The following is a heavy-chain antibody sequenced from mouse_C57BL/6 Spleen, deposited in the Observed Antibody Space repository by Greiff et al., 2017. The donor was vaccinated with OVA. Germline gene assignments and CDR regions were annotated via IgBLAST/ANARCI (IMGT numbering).Heavy chain of an antibody. Sequence: VQLQQPGAELVMPGASVKLSCKASGYTFTSYWMHWVKQRPGQGLEWIGEIDPSDSYTIYNQKFKGKSTLTVDKSSSTAYMQLSSLTSEDSAVYYCAMVTTRVFAYWGQGTLVTVSA. CDR1: GYTFTSYW. D-gene: IGHD2-2*01. CDR3: AMVTTRVFAY. V-gene: IGHV1-69*01. J-gene: IGHJ3*01. CDR2: IDPSDSYT.